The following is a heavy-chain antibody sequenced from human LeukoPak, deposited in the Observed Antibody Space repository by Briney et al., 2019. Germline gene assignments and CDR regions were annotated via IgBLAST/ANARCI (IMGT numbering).Heavy chain of an antibody. D-gene: IGHD3-22*01. CDR2: ISYDGSNK. J-gene: IGHJ4*02. V-gene: IGHV3-30-3*01. Sequence: GGSLRLSCAASRFTFSSYAMHWVRQAPGKGLVWVAVISYDGSNKYYADSVKGRFTISRDNSKNTLYLQMNSLRAEDTAVYYCARDRGYYDSSGTADYWGQGTLVTVSS. CDR3: ARDRGYYDSSGTADY. CDR1: RFTFSSYA.